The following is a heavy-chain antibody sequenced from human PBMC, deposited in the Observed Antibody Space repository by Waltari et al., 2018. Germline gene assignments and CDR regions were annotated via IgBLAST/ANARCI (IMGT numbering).Heavy chain of an antibody. J-gene: IGHJ2*01. CDR1: GYTFTGYY. Sequence: QVQLVQSGAEVKKPGASVKVSCKASGYTFTGYYMHWVRQAPGQGLEWMGWINPNSGGTNDAQKLQGRVTMTRDTSISTAYMELSRLRSDDTAVYYCARVSGGNSFWYFDLWGRGTLVTVSS. V-gene: IGHV1-2*02. D-gene: IGHD2-21*02. CDR2: INPNSGGT. CDR3: ARVSGGNSFWYFDL.